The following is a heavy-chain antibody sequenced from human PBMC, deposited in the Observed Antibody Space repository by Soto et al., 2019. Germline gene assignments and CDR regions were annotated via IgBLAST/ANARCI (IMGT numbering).Heavy chain of an antibody. CDR1: GFTFSSYS. Sequence: GGSLRLSCAASGFTFSSYSMNWVRQAPGKGLEWVSYISSSSSTIYYADSVKGRFTISRDNAKNSLYLQMNSLRDEDTAVYYCARDVLRFLEWLAAYYYYGMDVWGQGTTVTVSS. D-gene: IGHD3-3*01. J-gene: IGHJ6*02. CDR3: ARDVLRFLEWLAAYYYYGMDV. V-gene: IGHV3-48*02. CDR2: ISSSSSTI.